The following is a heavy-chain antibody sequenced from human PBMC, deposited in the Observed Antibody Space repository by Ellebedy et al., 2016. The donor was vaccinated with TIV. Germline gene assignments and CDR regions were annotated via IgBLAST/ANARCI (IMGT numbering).Heavy chain of an antibody. J-gene: IGHJ5*02. CDR2: LYTSGTT. CDR3: ARETGYSGYRTGEFDP. Sequence: GSLRLSCTVSGGSISSYYWSWIRQPAGKGLEWIGRLYTSGTTNYNPSLRGRVTVSVDTSKNQFSLKLSSVTAADMAVYYCARETGYSGYRTGEFDPWGQGTLVTVSS. CDR1: GGSISSYY. D-gene: IGHD5-12*01. V-gene: IGHV4-4*07.